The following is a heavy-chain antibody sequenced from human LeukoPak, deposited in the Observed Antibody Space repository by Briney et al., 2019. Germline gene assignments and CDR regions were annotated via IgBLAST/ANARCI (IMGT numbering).Heavy chain of an antibody. V-gene: IGHV4-39*07. CDR1: GGSNSSSSYY. D-gene: IGHD6-13*01. CDR2: IYYSGST. Sequence: SETLSLTCTVSGGSNSSSSYYWGWIRQPPGKGLEWIGSIYYSGSTYYNPSLKSRVTISVDTSKNQFSLKLSSVTAADTAVYYCARDPLRYSSSWYWGYWGQGTLVTVSS. J-gene: IGHJ4*02. CDR3: ARDPLRYSSSWYWGY.